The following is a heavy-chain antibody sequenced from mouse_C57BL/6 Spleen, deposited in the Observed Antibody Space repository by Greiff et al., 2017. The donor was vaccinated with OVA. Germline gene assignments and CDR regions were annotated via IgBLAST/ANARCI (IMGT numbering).Heavy chain of an antibody. V-gene: IGHV1-53*01. Sequence: QVQLQQSGTELVKPGASVKLSCKASGYTFTSYWMHWVKQRPGQGLEWIGNINPSNGGTNYNEKFKSKATLTVDKSSSTAYMQLSSLTSEDSSVYYGARGLYYGNYGFAYWGQGTLVTVSA. CDR1: GYTFTSYW. D-gene: IGHD2-1*01. J-gene: IGHJ3*01. CDR2: INPSNGGT. CDR3: ARGLYYGNYGFAY.